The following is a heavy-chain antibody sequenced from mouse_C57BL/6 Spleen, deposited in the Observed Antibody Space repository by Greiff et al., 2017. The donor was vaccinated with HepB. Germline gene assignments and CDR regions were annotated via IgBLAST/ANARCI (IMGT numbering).Heavy chain of an antibody. Sequence: DVKLQESGAELVKPGASVKLSCTASGFNIKDYYMHWVKQRTEQGLEWIGRIDPEDGATKYAPKFQGKATITADTSSNTAYLQLSSLTSEDTAVYYCALTGTGLDFDVWGTGTTVTVSS. D-gene: IGHD4-1*01. CDR3: ALTGTGLDFDV. J-gene: IGHJ1*03. CDR1: GFNIKDYY. CDR2: IDPEDGAT. V-gene: IGHV14-2*01.